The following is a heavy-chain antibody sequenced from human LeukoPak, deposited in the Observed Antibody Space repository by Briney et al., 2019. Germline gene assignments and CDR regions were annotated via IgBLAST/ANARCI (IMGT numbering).Heavy chain of an antibody. CDR2: ISTGSSSR. Sequence: GGSLRLSCAASGFTFSSYSMNWVRQAPGKGLEWVSYISTGSSSRNNADSVKGRFTISRDNAKNSLYLQMDSLRAEDTAVYYCARDQTGSYDYWGQGTLVTVSS. V-gene: IGHV3-48*01. D-gene: IGHD1-26*01. CDR1: GFTFSSYS. CDR3: ARDQTGSYDY. J-gene: IGHJ4*02.